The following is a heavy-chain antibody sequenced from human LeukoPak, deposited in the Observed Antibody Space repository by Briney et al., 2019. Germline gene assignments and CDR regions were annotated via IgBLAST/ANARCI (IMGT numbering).Heavy chain of an antibody. Sequence: LQRLSPTPAISGVSVSTRGFDWNWARQSPSRGFEWLGRTYYTSKWNTDYAVSVKSRIVVNPDTSKNHFSLQLNSVTSEDTAVYYCAKGRASAFDVWGQSTMVTVSS. CDR3: AKGRASAFDV. D-gene: IGHD6-25*01. V-gene: IGHV6-1*01. CDR2: TYYTSKWNT. J-gene: IGHJ3*01. CDR1: GVSVSTRGFD.